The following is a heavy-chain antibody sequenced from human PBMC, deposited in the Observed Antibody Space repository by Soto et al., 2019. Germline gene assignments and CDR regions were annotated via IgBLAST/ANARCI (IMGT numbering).Heavy chain of an antibody. Sequence: LVESGGGVVQPGTPLRLSCAASGITPSRYGMHWVRQAPGKGLEWVAVISAEGVNKYYAQSVKGRFTISRDNSRNTVFLQWRGVTVEDTAVYYCAKDQRMCYYGSGSDHWGQGILVTVSS. CDR2: ISAEGVNK. D-gene: IGHD3-10*01. V-gene: IGHV3-30*18. CDR1: GITPSRYG. J-gene: IGHJ4*02. CDR3: AKDQRMCYYGSGSDH.